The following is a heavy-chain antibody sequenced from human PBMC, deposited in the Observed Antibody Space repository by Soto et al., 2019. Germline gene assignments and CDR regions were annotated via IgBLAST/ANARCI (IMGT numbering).Heavy chain of an antibody. CDR1: GFTFSSYA. D-gene: IGHD6-13*01. V-gene: IGHV3-30-3*01. CDR2: ISYDGSNK. CDR3: ARDLGHSSSWAGYFDY. J-gene: IGHJ4*02. Sequence: QVQLVESGGGVVQPGRSLRLSCAASGFTFSSYAMHWVRQAPGKGLEWVAVISYDGSNKYYADSVKGRFTISRDNSKNTLYLQMNGLRAEDTAVYYCARDLGHSSSWAGYFDYWGQGTLVTVSS.